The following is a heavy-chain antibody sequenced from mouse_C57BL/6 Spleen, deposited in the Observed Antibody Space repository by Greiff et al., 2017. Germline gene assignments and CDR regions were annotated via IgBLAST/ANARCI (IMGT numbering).Heavy chain of an antibody. D-gene: IGHD2-2*01. J-gene: IGHJ4*01. CDR2: INPSSGYT. Sequence: QVQLQQSGAELARPGASVKMSCKASGYTFTSYTMHWVKQRPGQGLEWIGYINPSSGYTKYNQKIKDKATLTADKSSSTAYMQLSSLTSEDSAVYYCARSTMVTAGAMDYWGQGTSVTVSS. CDR1: GYTFTSYT. V-gene: IGHV1-4*01. CDR3: ARSTMVTAGAMDY.